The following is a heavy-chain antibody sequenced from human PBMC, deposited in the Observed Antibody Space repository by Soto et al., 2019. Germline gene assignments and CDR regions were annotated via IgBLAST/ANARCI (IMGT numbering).Heavy chain of an antibody. Sequence: SETLSLTCTVSGGSISSGGYSWSWIRQHPGRGLEWIGYIYYSGSTYYNPSLKSRVTISVDTSKNQFSLKLSSVTAADTAVYYCARDHQGCSDWGQGTLVTVSS. D-gene: IGHD6-25*01. J-gene: IGHJ1*01. CDR2: IYYSGST. CDR1: GGSISSGGYS. V-gene: IGHV4-31*03. CDR3: ARDHQGCSD.